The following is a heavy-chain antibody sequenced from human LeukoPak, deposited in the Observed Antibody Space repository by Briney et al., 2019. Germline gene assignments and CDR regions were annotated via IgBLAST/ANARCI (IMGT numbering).Heavy chain of an antibody. Sequence: SETLSLTCAVYGGSFSGYYWSWIRQPPGKGLEWIGEINHSGSTNYNPSLKSRVTISVDTSKNQFSLKLSSVTAADTAVYYCAGGGSIAVAGVFDYWGQGTLVTVSS. CDR2: INHSGST. CDR3: AGGGSIAVAGVFDY. J-gene: IGHJ4*02. D-gene: IGHD6-19*01. CDR1: GGSFSGYY. V-gene: IGHV4-34*01.